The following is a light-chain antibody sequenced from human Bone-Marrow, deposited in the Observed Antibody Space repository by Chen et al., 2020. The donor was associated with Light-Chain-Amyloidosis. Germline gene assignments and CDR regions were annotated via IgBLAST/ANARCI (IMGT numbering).Light chain of an antibody. J-gene: IGLJ2*01. CDR2: RDT. CDR3: QSADSSGTYEVI. V-gene: IGLV3-25*03. Sequence: SSELPQPPSVSVSPGHTPRITCSGDDLPTKYAYWYQQKPGQAPVLVIHRDTERPSGISERFSGSSSGTTATLTISGVQAEDEADYHCQSADSSGTYEVIFGGGTKLTVL. CDR1: DLPTKY.